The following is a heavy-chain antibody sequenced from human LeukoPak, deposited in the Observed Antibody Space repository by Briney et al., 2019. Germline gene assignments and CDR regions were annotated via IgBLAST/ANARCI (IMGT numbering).Heavy chain of an antibody. CDR2: ISGSGTTI. CDR1: GFSFSSFE. J-gene: IGHJ4*02. CDR3: ARVGYSNRWYLDC. D-gene: IGHD6-13*01. Sequence: PGGSLRLSCAASGFSFSSFEMNWVRQAPGKGLEWVSYISGSGTTIDYADSVKGRFTISRDNARNSLYLQMNSLRDADTAVYYCARVGYSNRWYLDCWGQGTLVTVSS. V-gene: IGHV3-48*03.